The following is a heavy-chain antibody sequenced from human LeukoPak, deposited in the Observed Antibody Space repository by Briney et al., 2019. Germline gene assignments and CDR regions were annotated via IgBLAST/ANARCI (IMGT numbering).Heavy chain of an antibody. V-gene: IGHV1-18*01. D-gene: IGHD6-6*01. CDR3: AVSSSSHPNDY. Sequence: GASVKVFCKASGYTFTSYGISWVRQAPGQGLEWMGWISAYNGNTNYAQKLQGRVTMTTDTSTSTAYMELRSLRSDDTAVYYCAVSSSSHPNDYWGQGTLVTVSS. J-gene: IGHJ4*02. CDR1: GYTFTSYG. CDR2: ISAYNGNT.